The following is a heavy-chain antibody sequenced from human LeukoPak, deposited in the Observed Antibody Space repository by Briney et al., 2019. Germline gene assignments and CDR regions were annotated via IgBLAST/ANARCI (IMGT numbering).Heavy chain of an antibody. CDR1: GYTFSDYY. CDR2: IIPNSGGT. Sequence: ASVKVSCRTSGYTFSDYYIQWLRQAPGQGLEWMGWIIPNSGGTSYAQKFQGRVTMTRDTSITTVYMELSSLRSDDTAVYYCARRPDSDGYLYDFWGQGTLVTVSS. V-gene: IGHV1-2*02. J-gene: IGHJ4*02. CDR3: ARRPDSDGYLYDF. D-gene: IGHD3-22*01.